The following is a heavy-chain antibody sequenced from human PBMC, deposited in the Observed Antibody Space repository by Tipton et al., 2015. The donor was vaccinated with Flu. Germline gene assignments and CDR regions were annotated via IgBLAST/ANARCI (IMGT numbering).Heavy chain of an antibody. V-gene: IGHV4-39*02. D-gene: IGHD4-11*01. J-gene: IGHJ5*01. CDR3: ARRDYSNYVSEPKSWFDS. Sequence: GLVKPSETLSLTCSVSGGSMAYNYFWAWIRQPPGQGLEWIGNGHRSGSPYYNPSLQSRLTLSVDTSKNRFSLKLSSVTAADTAMYYCARRDYSNYVSEPKSWFDSWGQGTLVTVTS. CDR1: GGSMAYNYF. CDR2: GHRSGSP.